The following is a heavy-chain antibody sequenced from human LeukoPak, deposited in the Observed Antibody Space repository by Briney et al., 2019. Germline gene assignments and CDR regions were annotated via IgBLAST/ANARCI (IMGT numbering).Heavy chain of an antibody. J-gene: IGHJ6*03. Sequence: SETLSLICTVSGRSISSSSHSWGWTRQPQGKGLEWIVSIYYSGSTYYNPSLKSRVTISVDTSKNQFSLKLTSVTAADTAVYYCARHQSYYYDYYMDVWGKGTTVTISS. CDR1: GRSISSSSHS. CDR2: IYYSGST. V-gene: IGHV4-39*01. CDR3: ARHQSYYYDYYMDV.